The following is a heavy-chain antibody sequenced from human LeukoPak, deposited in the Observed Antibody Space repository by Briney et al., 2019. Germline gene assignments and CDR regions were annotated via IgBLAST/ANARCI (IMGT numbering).Heavy chain of an antibody. CDR1: GFIFTSHA. D-gene: IGHD3-22*01. CDR3: ARMTGYYDGSGYYYSDY. J-gene: IGHJ4*02. V-gene: IGHV3-48*03. CDR2: ISSSGSTI. Sequence: PGGSLRLSCAASGFIFTSHAMIWVRQAPGKGLEWVSYISSSGSTIYYADSVKGRFTISRDNAKNSLYLQMNSLRAEDTAVYYCARMTGYYDGSGYYYSDYWGQGTLVTVSS.